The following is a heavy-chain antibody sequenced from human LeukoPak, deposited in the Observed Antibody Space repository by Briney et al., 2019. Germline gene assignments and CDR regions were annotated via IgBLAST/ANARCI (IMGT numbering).Heavy chain of an antibody. CDR3: ARENRLGYCSSTSCPQPYYYGMDV. CDR2: IYTSGST. D-gene: IGHD2-2*01. CDR1: GGSISSYY. V-gene: IGHV4-4*07. J-gene: IGHJ6*02. Sequence: SETLSLTCTVSGGSISSYYWSWIRQPAGKGLEWIGRIYTSGSTNYNPSLKSRVTISVDRSKNQFSLKLSSVTAADTAVYYCARENRLGYCSSTSCPQPYYYGMDVWGQGTTVTVSS.